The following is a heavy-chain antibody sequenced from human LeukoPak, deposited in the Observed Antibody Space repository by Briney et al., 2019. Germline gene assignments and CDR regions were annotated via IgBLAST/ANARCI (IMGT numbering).Heavy chain of an antibody. D-gene: IGHD6-19*01. CDR3: AKVSSVGIAVADLLPRDY. CDR2: ISGSGDST. V-gene: IGHV3-23*01. Sequence: PGGSLRLSCAASGFTFSSYAMSWVRQAPGKGLEWVSAISGSGDSTFYADSVKGRFTISRDNAKNSLYLQMNSLRAEDTAVYYCAKVSSVGIAVADLLPRDYWGQGTLVTVSS. CDR1: GFTFSSYA. J-gene: IGHJ4*02.